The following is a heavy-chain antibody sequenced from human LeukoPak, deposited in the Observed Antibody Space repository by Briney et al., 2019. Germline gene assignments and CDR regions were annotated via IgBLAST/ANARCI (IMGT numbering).Heavy chain of an antibody. CDR1: GFTFSSYW. D-gene: IGHD5-24*01. CDR2: IKQDGSEK. V-gene: IGHV3-7*01. J-gene: IGHJ4*02. Sequence: GGSLRLPCAASGFTFSSYWMSWVRQAPGKGLEWVANIKQDGSEKYYVDSVKGRFTISRDNAKNSLYLQMNSLRAEDTAVYYCASVRGDGYNWCYFDYWGQGTLVTVSS. CDR3: ASVRGDGYNWCYFDY.